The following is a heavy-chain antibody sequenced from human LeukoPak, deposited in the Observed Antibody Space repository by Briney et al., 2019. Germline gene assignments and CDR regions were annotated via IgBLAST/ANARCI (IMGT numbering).Heavy chain of an antibody. Sequence: SETLSLTCAVYGGSFSGYYWIWIRQAPGKGLEWIGEINHSGSTNYNPSLKSRVTISVDTSKNQFSLKLSSVTAADTAVYYCARGGEYSSSSGSSWGQGTLVTVSS. CDR3: ARGGEYSSSSGSS. V-gene: IGHV4-34*01. CDR2: INHSGST. J-gene: IGHJ5*02. D-gene: IGHD6-6*01. CDR1: GGSFSGYY.